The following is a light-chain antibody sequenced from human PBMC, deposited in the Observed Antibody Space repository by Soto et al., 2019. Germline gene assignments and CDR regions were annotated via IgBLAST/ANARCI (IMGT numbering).Light chain of an antibody. CDR2: GAS. Sequence: EIVMTHSPATLSVSPWEIATLSCRASQSVSSSYLAWYQQKPGQAPRLLIYGASSRATGIPDRFSGSGSGTEFTLTISSLQSEDFAVYYCQQYNNWPPWTFGQGTKVDIK. CDR1: QSVSSSY. V-gene: IGKV3D-15*01. CDR3: QQYNNWPPWT. J-gene: IGKJ1*01.